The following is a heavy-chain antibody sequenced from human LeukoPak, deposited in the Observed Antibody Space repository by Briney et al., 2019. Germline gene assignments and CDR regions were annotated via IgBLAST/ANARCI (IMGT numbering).Heavy chain of an antibody. J-gene: IGHJ3*02. CDR2: ISYIGST. Sequence: SETLSLTCAVSDDSFSSHYWTWIRQPPGKGLEWIGYISYIGSTNYNPSLKSRVTISIDTSRNQFSLRLSSVTAADTAVYYCARDLVTVTKGFDIWGQGTMVSISS. D-gene: IGHD4-17*01. V-gene: IGHV4-59*11. CDR1: DDSFSSHY. CDR3: ARDLVTVTKGFDI.